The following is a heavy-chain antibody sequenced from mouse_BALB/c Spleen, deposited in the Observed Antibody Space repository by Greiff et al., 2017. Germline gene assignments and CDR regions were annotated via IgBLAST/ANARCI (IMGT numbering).Heavy chain of an antibody. J-gene: IGHJ4*01. CDR3: ARGAGIAMDY. Sequence: DVKLVESGGGLVKPGGSLKLSCAASGFTFSDYYMYWVRQTPEKRLEWVATISDGGSYTYYPDSVKGRFTISRDNAKNNLYLQMSSLKSEDTAMYYCARGAGIAMDYWGQGTSVTVSS. CDR1: GFTFSDYY. CDR2: ISDGGSYT. D-gene: IGHD3-3*01. V-gene: IGHV5-4*02.